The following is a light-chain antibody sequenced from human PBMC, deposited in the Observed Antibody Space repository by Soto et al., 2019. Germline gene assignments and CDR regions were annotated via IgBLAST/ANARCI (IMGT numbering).Light chain of an antibody. J-gene: IGLJ1*01. Sequence: QSVLTQPASVSGSPGQSITISCTGTSGDVGSYSPVSWHQQLPGKAPKLIIYEVTKRPSGVSNRFSGSKSGNTASLTISGLQAEDEAEYFCCSYAGGDTFFLFGTGTKLTVL. V-gene: IGLV2-23*02. CDR3: CSYAGGDTFFL. CDR2: EVT. CDR1: SGDVGSYSP.